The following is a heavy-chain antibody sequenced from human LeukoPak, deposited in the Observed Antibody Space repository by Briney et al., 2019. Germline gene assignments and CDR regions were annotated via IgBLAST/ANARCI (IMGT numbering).Heavy chain of an antibody. Sequence: GASVNVSCNASGYTFTSYDINWVRQPTAQGLEWMGWMNPNSGNTGYAQKFQGRVTMTRNTSISTAYMELSSLRSEDTAVYYCARGLVAAADYWGQGTLVTVSS. J-gene: IGHJ4*02. CDR3: ARGLVAAADY. V-gene: IGHV1-8*01. D-gene: IGHD6-13*01. CDR1: GYTFTSYD. CDR2: MNPNSGNT.